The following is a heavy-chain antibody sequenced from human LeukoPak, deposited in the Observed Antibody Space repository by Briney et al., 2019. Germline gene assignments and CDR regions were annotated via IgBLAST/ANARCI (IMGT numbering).Heavy chain of an antibody. V-gene: IGHV3-23*01. CDR1: GFTFRSYA. CDR2: IGGSGANT. Sequence: PGGSLRLSCAASGFTFRSYAMTWVRQAPGKGLEWVSAIGGSGANTYYADSVKGRFTISRDNSKNTLYLQMDSLRADDTAVYYCAKNGGDSYGTGHFDCWGQGTLVTVSS. J-gene: IGHJ4*02. CDR3: AKNGGDSYGTGHFDC. D-gene: IGHD3-10*01.